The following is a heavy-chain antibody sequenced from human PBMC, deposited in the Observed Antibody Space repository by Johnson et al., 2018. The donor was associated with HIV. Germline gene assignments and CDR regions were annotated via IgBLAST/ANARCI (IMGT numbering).Heavy chain of an antibody. D-gene: IGHD3-22*01. CDR2: ISYDGSNK. J-gene: IGHJ3*02. Sequence: QVQLVESGGGVVQPGRSLRLSCAASGFTFSSYAMHWVRQAPGKGLEWVAIISYDGSNKYYADSVKGLFTISRDNSKNTLYLQMNSLRAEDTAVYYCARPVPDYYDSSGYYSAAFDIWGQGTMVTVSS. CDR3: ARPVPDYYDSSGYYSAAFDI. CDR1: GFTFSSYA. V-gene: IGHV3-30-3*01.